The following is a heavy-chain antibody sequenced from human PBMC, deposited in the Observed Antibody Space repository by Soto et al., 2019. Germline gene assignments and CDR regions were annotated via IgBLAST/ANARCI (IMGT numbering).Heavy chain of an antibody. J-gene: IGHJ4*01. Sequence: QLQLQESGPGLVKPSETLSLTCSVSVDSSSSSNYYWGWIRQPPGKGLEWIGSIYYSGGTYYIPSLESRVTMSLDLSKNHFSLKLTSLSAADTAVYYCARYELLTAYFPQFLFDYWVRGTLVTVSA. CDR2: IYYSGGT. CDR3: ARYELLTAYFPQFLFDY. CDR1: VDSSSSSNYY. V-gene: IGHV4-39*02. D-gene: IGHD3-9*01.